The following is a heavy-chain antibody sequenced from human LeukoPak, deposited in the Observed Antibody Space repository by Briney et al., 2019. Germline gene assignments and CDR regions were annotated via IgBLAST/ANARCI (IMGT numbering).Heavy chain of an antibody. D-gene: IGHD3-3*01. CDR3: ASRLEWLLLGGSPLGY. V-gene: IGHV4-34*01. CDR2: INHSGST. Sequence: SETLSLTCAVYGGSFSGYYWSWIRQPPGKGLEWIGEINHSGSTNYNPSLKSRVTISVDTSKNQFSLKLSSVTAADTAVYYCASRLEWLLLGGSPLGYWGQGTLVTVSS. J-gene: IGHJ4*02. CDR1: GGSFSGYY.